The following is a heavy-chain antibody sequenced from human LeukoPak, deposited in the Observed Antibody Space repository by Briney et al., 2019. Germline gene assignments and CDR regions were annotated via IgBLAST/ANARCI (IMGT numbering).Heavy chain of an antibody. V-gene: IGHV1-69*04. CDR1: GGTFSSYA. J-gene: IGHJ4*02. Sequence: SVKVSCKASGGTFSSYAISWVRQAPGQGLGWMGRIIPILGIANYAQKFQGRVTITADKSTSTAYMELSSLRSEDTAVYYCARDYYYDSRGFDYWGQGTLVTVSS. D-gene: IGHD3-22*01. CDR2: IIPILGIA. CDR3: ARDYYYDSRGFDY.